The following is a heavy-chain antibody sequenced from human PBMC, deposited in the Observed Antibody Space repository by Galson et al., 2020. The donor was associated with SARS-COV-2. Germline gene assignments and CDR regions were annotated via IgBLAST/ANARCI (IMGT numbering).Heavy chain of an antibody. CDR3: AKSCASAGLKAMTRRGGWDFDY. Sequence: GGSLRLSCAASGFTFSSYAMSWVRQAPGKGLEWVSAISGSGGSTYYADSVKGRFTISRDNSKNTLYLQMNSLRAEDTAVYYCAKSCASAGLKAMTRRGGWDFDYWGQGTLVTVSS. D-gene: IGHD5-18*01. CDR2: ISGSGGST. V-gene: IGHV3-23*01. J-gene: IGHJ4*02. CDR1: GFTFSSYA.